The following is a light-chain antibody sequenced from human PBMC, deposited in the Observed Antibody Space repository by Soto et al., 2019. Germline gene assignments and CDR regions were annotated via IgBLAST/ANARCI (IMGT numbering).Light chain of an antibody. CDR1: YTDVGGYNR. J-gene: IGLJ3*02. CDR2: EVD. V-gene: IGLV2-14*01. CDR3: VSYIESSLTHWV. Sequence: QSALTQPASVSGSPGQSITISCTGTYTDVGGYNRVSWYQHHAGKGPKMLIFEVDNRPSGNSDRFSGSKSGDTASLTISDLQAEDEADYYCVSYIESSLTHWVFGGGTKLTVL.